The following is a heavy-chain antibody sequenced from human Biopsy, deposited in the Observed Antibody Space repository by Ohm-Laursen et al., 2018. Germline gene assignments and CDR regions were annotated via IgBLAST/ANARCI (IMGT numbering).Heavy chain of an antibody. D-gene: IGHD2-15*01. V-gene: IGHV4-34*08. Sequence: PGTLSLTCEVYSKTFSDYYWSWIRQPPGKGLEWIGQINQSGRTNYNPSLKSRVNISADKSNNQFSLKLTSVTSADTAVYFCGNEVHGRDYWGLGALVTVSS. CDR1: SKTFSDYY. J-gene: IGHJ4*02. CDR2: INQSGRT. CDR3: GNEVHGRDY.